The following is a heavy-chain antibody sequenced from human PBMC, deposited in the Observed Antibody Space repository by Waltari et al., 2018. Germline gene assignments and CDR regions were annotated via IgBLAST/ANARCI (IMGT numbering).Heavy chain of an antibody. CDR2: LGGSGRET. V-gene: IGHV3-23*01. Sequence: EVQMLESGGGLAQPGGSPRHPGTDSGLTIGHYAMSWVRQAPGKGLEWVSGLGGSGRETYYAGSVKGRFTIPRDNSKNTLNLQMNSLRLDDTAVYYGSGGISGTIGSDYWGQGTQVTVSS. CDR1: GLTIGHYA. CDR3: SGGISGTIGSDY. D-gene: IGHD1-7*01. J-gene: IGHJ4*02.